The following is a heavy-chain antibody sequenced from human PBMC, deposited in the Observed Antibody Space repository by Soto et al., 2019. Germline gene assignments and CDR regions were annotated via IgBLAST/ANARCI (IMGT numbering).Heavy chain of an antibody. D-gene: IGHD2-2*01. CDR1: GFTFSIYG. CDR3: AKDTRDIVVVPAAMMYYYGMDV. V-gene: IGHV3-30*18. CDR2: ISYDGSNK. Sequence: QVQLVESGGGVVQPGRSLRLSCAASGFTFSIYGMHWVRQAPGKGLEWVAVISYDGSNKYYADSVKGRFTISRDNSKNTLYLQMNSMRAEDTAVYYCAKDTRDIVVVPAAMMYYYGMDVW. J-gene: IGHJ6*01.